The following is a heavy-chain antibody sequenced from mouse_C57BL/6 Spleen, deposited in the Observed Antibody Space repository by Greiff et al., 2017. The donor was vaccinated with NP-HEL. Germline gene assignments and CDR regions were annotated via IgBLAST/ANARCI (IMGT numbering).Heavy chain of an antibody. V-gene: IGHV5-4*03. CDR2: ISDGGSYT. CDR1: GFTFSSYA. CDR3: ARIYSNSDWYFDV. Sequence: EVMLVESGGGLVKPGGSLKLSCAASGFTFSSYAMSWVRQTPEKRLEWVATISDGGSYTYYPDNVKGRFTISRDNAKNNLYLQMSHLKSEDTAMYYCARIYSNSDWYFDVWGTGTTVTVSS. D-gene: IGHD2-5*01. J-gene: IGHJ1*03.